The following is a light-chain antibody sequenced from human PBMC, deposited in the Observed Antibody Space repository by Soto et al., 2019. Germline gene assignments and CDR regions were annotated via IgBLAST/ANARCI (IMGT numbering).Light chain of an antibody. J-gene: IGKJ1*01. V-gene: IGKV1-5*03. CDR3: QQYNSYPWT. CDR2: KAS. CDR1: QSISTW. Sequence: DIPMTQSPATLSASVGDRVTITCRASQSISTWLTWYQQKPGKAPKLLIYKASTLERGVPSRFSGIGSGTEFTLTVSSLQPDDFATYYCQQYNSYPWTFGQGTKVEIK.